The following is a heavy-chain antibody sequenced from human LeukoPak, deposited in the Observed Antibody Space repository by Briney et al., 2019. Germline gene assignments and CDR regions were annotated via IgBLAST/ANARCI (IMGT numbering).Heavy chain of an antibody. CDR2: MNPNSGNT. J-gene: IGHJ3*02. V-gene: IGHV1-8*03. D-gene: IGHD1-26*01. Sequence: ASVKVSCKASGYTFTSYDINWVRQATGQGLEWMGWMNPNSGNTGYAQKFQGRVTITRNTSMSTAYMELSSLRSEDTAVYYCARVSWDSGAFDIWGQGTMVTVSS. CDR1: GYTFTSYD. CDR3: ARVSWDSGAFDI.